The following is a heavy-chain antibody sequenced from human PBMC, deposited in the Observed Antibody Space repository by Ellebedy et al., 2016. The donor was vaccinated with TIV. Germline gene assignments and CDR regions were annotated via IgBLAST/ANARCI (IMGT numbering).Heavy chain of an antibody. CDR3: AKGRGGGSDSSAPRYYFDS. V-gene: IGHV3-30*18. Sequence: PGGSLRLSCVASGFTFSSYGMHWVRQAPGKGLEWVAVISYDGSNKYYVDSVKGRFTISRDNSKRTLYLQMNSLRAEDTAVYYCAKGRGGGSDSSAPRYYFDSWGLGTLVTVSS. D-gene: IGHD6-19*01. CDR1: GFTFSSYG. CDR2: ISYDGSNK. J-gene: IGHJ4*02.